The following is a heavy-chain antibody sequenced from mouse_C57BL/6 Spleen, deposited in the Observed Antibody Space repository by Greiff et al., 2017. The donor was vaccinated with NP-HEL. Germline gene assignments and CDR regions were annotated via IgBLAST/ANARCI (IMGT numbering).Heavy chain of an antibody. CDR1: GYTFTSYW. J-gene: IGHJ1*03. CDR3: GEKNRYFDV. Sequence: VQLQQSGAELVKPGASVKLSCKASGYTFTSYWMHWVKQRPGQGLEWIGMIHPNSGSTNYNEKFKSKATLTVDKSSSTAYMQRSSLTAEDAAVEDGGEKNRYFDVWGTGTTVTVAS. CDR2: IHPNSGST. V-gene: IGHV1-64*01.